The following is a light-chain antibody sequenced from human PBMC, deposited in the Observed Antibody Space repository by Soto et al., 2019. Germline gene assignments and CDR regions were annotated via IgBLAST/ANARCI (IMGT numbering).Light chain of an antibody. CDR2: GFN. Sequence: QSVLTQPPSVSGAPGRTVTISCTGGTGYDVHWYQHLPGRAPKLLMYGFNSRAPGVPDRFSSSKSGTSESLIISGLQAEDEADYYCAAWDDSLNALFGTGTKLTVL. CDR3: AAWDDSLNAL. J-gene: IGLJ1*01. V-gene: IGLV1-40*02. CDR1: TGYD.